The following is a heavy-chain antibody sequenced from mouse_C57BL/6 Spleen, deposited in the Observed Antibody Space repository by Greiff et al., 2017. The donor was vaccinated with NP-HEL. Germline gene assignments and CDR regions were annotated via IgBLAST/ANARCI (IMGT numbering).Heavy chain of an antibody. CDR2: IYPGDGDT. J-gene: IGHJ2*01. CDR3: APRIVFDY. V-gene: IGHV1-82*01. CDR1: GYAFSSSW. Sequence: VQLQQSGPELVKPGASVKISCKASGYAFSSSWMNWVKQRPGKGLEWIGRIYPGDGDTNYNGKFKGKATLTADKSSSTAYMQLSSLTSEDSAVYFCAPRIVFDYWGKGTTLTVAS. D-gene: IGHD3-1*01.